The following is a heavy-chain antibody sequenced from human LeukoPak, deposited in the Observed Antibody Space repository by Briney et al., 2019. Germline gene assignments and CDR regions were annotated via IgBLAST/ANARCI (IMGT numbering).Heavy chain of an antibody. J-gene: IGHJ3*02. Sequence: GGSLRLSCAASGFTFSSYSMNWVRQAPGKGLEWVSYISSSSSTIYYADSVKGRFTISRDNAKNSLYLQMNSLRAEDTAVYYCARDPLNGFYAFDIWGQGTMVTVSS. D-gene: IGHD3-10*01. V-gene: IGHV3-48*01. CDR2: ISSSSSTI. CDR3: ARDPLNGFYAFDI. CDR1: GFTFSSYS.